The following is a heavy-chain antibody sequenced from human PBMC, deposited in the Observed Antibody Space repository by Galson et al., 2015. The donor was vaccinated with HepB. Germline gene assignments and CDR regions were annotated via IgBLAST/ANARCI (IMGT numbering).Heavy chain of an antibody. D-gene: IGHD3-3*01. CDR3: ASRVIIKGRDY. CDR1: GFTFDDYA. CDR2: ISWNSGSI. J-gene: IGHJ4*02. V-gene: IGHV3-9*01. Sequence: SLRLSCAASGFTFDDYAMHWVRQAPGKGLEWVSGISWNSGSIGYADSVKGRFTISRDNSKNTQYLQMNSLRAEDTAVYYCASRVIIKGRDYWGQGTLVTVSS.